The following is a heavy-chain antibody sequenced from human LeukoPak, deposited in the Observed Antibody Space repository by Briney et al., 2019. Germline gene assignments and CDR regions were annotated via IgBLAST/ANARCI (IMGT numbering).Heavy chain of an antibody. CDR1: GYTFTGYY. CDR3: ARAGYYDFWSGYYRYFDY. J-gene: IGHJ4*02. CDR2: ISAYNGNT. V-gene: IGHV1-18*04. Sequence: GASVRVSCKAPGYTFTGYYMHWVRQAPGQGLEWMGWISAYNGNTNYAQKLQGRVTMTTDTSTSTAYMELRSLRSDDTAVYYCARAGYYDFWSGYYRYFDYWGQGTLVTVSS. D-gene: IGHD3-3*01.